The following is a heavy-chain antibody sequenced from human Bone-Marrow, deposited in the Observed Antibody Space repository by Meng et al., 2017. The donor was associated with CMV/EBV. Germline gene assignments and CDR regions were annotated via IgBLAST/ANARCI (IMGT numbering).Heavy chain of an antibody. CDR2: ISSSDATV. D-gene: IGHD6-19*01. CDR1: GFSFSSYD. J-gene: IGHJ4*02. CDR3: VRDTGEGYSSGWI. V-gene: IGHV3-48*03. Sequence: GESLKISCVASGFSFSSYDMNWVRQAPGKGPEWVSYISSSDATVYYADSVRGRFTISRDNAKNSLFLHLNSLRVDDTAVYYCVRDTGEGYSSGWIWCLGTLVTVSS.